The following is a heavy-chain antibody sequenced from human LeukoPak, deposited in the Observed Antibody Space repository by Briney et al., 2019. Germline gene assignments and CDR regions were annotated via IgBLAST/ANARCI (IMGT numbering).Heavy chain of an antibody. CDR1: GYTFTVYY. Sequence: GASVKVSCKASGYTFTVYYMHWVRQAPGQGLEWMGWINPNSGGTNYAQKFQGRVTMTRDTSISTAYMELSRLRSDGTAVYYCARPLDYGDYLWGQGTLVTVSS. D-gene: IGHD4-17*01. CDR2: INPNSGGT. CDR3: ARPLDYGDYL. V-gene: IGHV1-2*02. J-gene: IGHJ5*02.